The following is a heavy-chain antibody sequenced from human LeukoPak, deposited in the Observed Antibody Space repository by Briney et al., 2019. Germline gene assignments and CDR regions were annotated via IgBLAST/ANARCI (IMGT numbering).Heavy chain of an antibody. J-gene: IGHJ4*02. V-gene: IGHV3-33*01. Sequence: GRSLRLSCAASGFTFSSYGMHWVRQAQGKGLEWVAVIWYVGSNKYYADSGKGRFTISRDNSKNTLYLQMNSLRAEDTSVYYCARNYYYDSTRLYYFDYWGQGTLVTVSS. CDR3: ARNYYYDSTRLYYFDY. CDR1: GFTFSSYG. CDR2: IWYVGSNK. D-gene: IGHD3-22*01.